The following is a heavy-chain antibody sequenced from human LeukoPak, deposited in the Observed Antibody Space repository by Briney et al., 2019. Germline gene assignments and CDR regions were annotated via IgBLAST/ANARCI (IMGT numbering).Heavy chain of an antibody. D-gene: IGHD3-9*01. Sequence: GGSLRLSCAASGFTFSSYSMNWVRQAPGKGLEWVSSISSSSSYIYYADSVKGRFTISRDNAKSSLYLQMNSLRAEDTAVYYCARSPDYDILTGYPGGGFDPWGQGTLVTVSS. V-gene: IGHV3-21*01. CDR3: ARSPDYDILTGYPGGGFDP. CDR2: ISSSSSYI. CDR1: GFTFSSYS. J-gene: IGHJ5*02.